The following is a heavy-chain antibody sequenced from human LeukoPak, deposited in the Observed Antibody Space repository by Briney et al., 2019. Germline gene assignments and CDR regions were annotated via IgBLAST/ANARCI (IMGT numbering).Heavy chain of an antibody. CDR3: AKDRESYYLFDH. V-gene: IGHV3-30*02. Sequence: GGSLRLSCAASGFTFSSYGMHWVRQAPGKGLEWVAFIRYDGSNKYYADSVKGRFTISRDNSKNTLYLQMNSLRAEDTAVYYCAKDRESYYLFDHWGQGTLVTVSS. CDR1: GFTFSSYG. CDR2: IRYDGSNK. D-gene: IGHD3-10*01. J-gene: IGHJ4*02.